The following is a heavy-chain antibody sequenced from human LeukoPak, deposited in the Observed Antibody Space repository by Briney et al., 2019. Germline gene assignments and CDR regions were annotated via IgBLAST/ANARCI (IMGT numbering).Heavy chain of an antibody. J-gene: IGHJ4*02. D-gene: IGHD3-9*01. CDR1: GFTFSSYS. CDR3: ASPGGILAGYYKGLNY. V-gene: IGHV3-21*05. CDR2: ISTSVSYI. Sequence: GGSLRLSCEASGFTFSSYSLNWVRQAPGKGLEWVAYISTSVSYIYYADSVKGRFTIFRDNSMNTLYLQMNSLRAEDTAVYYCASPGGILAGYYKGLNYWGQGTLVTVSS.